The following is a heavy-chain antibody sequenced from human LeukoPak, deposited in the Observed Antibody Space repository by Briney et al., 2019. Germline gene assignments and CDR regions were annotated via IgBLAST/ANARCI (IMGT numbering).Heavy chain of an antibody. D-gene: IGHD2/OR15-2a*01. CDR3: ASWRGDCTAFYCLKPLDY. CDR2: INPENGDT. J-gene: IGHJ4*02. CDR1: GFPFPGAF. V-gene: IGHV1-2*02. Sequence: GGSVKVSCKASGFPFPGAFPQWVRQAPGQGLEWMGWINPENGDTNFAQKLEDRVTMTTDTSISTVYMELSRLKSDDTALYYCASWRGDCTAFYCLKPLDYWGQGTQVTVSS.